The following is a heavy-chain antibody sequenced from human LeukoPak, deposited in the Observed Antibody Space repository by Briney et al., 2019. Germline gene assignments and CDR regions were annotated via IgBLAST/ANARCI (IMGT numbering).Heavy chain of an antibody. D-gene: IGHD3-16*01. CDR1: GFTFSNYG. CDR3: AKLSLTNIMIRGNWFDS. V-gene: IGHV3-23*01. Sequence: GGTLRLSCVASGFTFSNYGMSWVRQAPGKGLEWVSSLSNSGIGIYYADSVKGRFTISRDNSKNTLYVQMNSLRVEDTAVYYCAKLSLTNIMIRGNWFDSWGQGTLVTVSS. CDR2: LSNSGIGI. J-gene: IGHJ5*01.